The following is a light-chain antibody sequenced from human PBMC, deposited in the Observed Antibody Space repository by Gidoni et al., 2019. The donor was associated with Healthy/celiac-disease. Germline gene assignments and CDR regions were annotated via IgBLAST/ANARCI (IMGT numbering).Light chain of an antibody. CDR3: QQYGSSPPT. CDR1: QSVSSSY. CDR2: GAS. Sequence: EIVLTQSPGTLSLSPGERATLSCSASQSVSSSYLAWYQQKPGQAPRLLIYGASGRATGLPDRFSGSGSGTVFPLTISRLAPEDFAVYYCQQYGSSPPTFGQGTKVEIK. J-gene: IGKJ1*01. V-gene: IGKV3-20*01.